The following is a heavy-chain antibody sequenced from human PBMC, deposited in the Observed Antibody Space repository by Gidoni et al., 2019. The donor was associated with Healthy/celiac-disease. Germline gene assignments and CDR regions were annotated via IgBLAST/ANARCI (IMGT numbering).Heavy chain of an antibody. CDR1: VGTFSRYP. CDR3: AAWEDYYDSSGYFHWFDP. J-gene: IGHJ5*02. Sequence: QVQLVPSGADVKKPGSSVKVSCQASVGTFSRYPISWVRQAPGQGLEWMGGISPIFGTANYAQKFQGRVTITADESTSTAYMELSSLRSEDTAVYYCAAWEDYYDSSGYFHWFDPWGQGTLVTVSS. D-gene: IGHD3-22*01. V-gene: IGHV1-69*01. CDR2: ISPIFGTA.